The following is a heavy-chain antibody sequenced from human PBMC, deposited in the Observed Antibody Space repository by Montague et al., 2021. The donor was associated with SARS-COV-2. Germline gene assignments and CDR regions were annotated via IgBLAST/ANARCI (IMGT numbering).Heavy chain of an antibody. D-gene: IGHD3-10*01. CDR2: ISYSGST. Sequence: SETLSLTCTVSGGSISGTSYYWGWIRQPPGKGLEWIGSISYSGSTYYKSSLKSRVTISVDTSKNQFSLRLSSVTAAGTAVYYCARHITGSGNAFDIWGQGTMVTVSS. V-gene: IGHV4-39*01. CDR3: ARHITGSGNAFDI. CDR1: GGSISGTSYY. J-gene: IGHJ3*02.